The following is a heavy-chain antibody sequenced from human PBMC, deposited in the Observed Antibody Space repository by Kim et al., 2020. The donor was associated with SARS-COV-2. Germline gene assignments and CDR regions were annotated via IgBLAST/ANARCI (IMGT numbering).Heavy chain of an antibody. Sequence: GGSLRLSCAASGFTVSSNYMSWVRQAPGKGLEWVSVIYSGGSTYYADSVKGRFTISRDNSKNTLYLQMNSLRAEDTAVYYCARDSFYYYDSSGFRSGSGPSEDWGQGILVTVSS. J-gene: IGHJ4*02. V-gene: IGHV3-66*01. CDR2: IYSGGST. D-gene: IGHD3-22*01. CDR3: ARDSFYYYDSSGFRSGSGPSED. CDR1: GFTVSSNY.